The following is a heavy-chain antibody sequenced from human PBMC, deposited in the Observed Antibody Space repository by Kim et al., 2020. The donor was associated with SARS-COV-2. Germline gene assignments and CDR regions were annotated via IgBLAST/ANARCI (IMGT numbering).Heavy chain of an antibody. D-gene: IGHD3-22*01. J-gene: IGHJ3*02. CDR3: AADSTARFSSAWIDAFDI. Sequence: SVKVSCNTSGFPSTTSAVQWVRQARGQPLEWIGWIVIGSGFTSYAQKFRERVTIANDVSTRTVYMELRSLRSEDTAVYYCAADSTARFSSAWIDAFDIWGQGTLITVS. CDR2: IVIGSGFT. CDR1: GFPSTTSA. V-gene: IGHV1-58*01.